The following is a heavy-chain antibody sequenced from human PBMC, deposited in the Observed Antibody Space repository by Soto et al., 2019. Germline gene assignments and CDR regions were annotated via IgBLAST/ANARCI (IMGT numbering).Heavy chain of an antibody. D-gene: IGHD3-3*01. J-gene: IGHJ6*03. V-gene: IGHV4-34*01. CDR1: GGSFSGYY. CDR3: ARSTIFGVVIIHYYMDV. Sequence: QVQLQQWGAGLLKPSETLSLTCAVYGGSFSGYYWSWIRQPPGKGLEWIGEINHSGSTNYNPSLKSRVTTSVATSKNQFPLKLSSVTAADTAVYYCARSTIFGVVIIHYYMDVWGKGTTVTVSS. CDR2: INHSGST.